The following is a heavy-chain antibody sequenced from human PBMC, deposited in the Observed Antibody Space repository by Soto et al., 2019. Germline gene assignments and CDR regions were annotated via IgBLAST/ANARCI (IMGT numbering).Heavy chain of an antibody. CDR2: ISYDGSNK. V-gene: IGHV3-30*18. CDR3: AKAVNCGGDCYPDD. D-gene: IGHD2-21*02. CDR1: GFTFSSYG. Sequence: QVQLVESGGGVVQPGRSLRLSCAASGFTFSSYGMHWVRQAPGMGLEWVAVISYDGSNKYYADSVKGRFTISRDNSKNTLYLQINRLSAEDTAVYYCAKAVNCGGDCYPDDWGKGTLVTVSS. J-gene: IGHJ4*02.